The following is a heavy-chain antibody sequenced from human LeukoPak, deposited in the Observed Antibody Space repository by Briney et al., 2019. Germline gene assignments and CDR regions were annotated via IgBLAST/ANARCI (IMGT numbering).Heavy chain of an antibody. CDR3: ARAEQLSGYYFDY. V-gene: IGHV3-48*03. CDR1: GFTFSSYE. Sequence: PGGSLRLSCAASGFTFSSYEMNWVRQAPGKGLEWVSYISSSGSTIYYADSVKGRFTISRDNAKNSLYLQMNSLRAEDTAVYYCARAEQLSGYYFDYWGQGTLVTVSS. D-gene: IGHD3-10*01. CDR2: ISSSGSTI. J-gene: IGHJ4*02.